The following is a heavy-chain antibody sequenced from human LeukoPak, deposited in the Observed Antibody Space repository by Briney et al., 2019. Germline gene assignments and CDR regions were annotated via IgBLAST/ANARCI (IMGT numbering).Heavy chain of an antibody. J-gene: IGHJ4*02. CDR1: GGSFSGYY. V-gene: IGHV4-34*01. CDR2: INHSGST. CDR3: AGTYYYDSSGYNAFDY. D-gene: IGHD3-22*01. Sequence: SETLSLTCAVYGGSFSGYYWSWIRQPPGKGLEWIGEINHSGSTNYNPSLKSRVTISVDTSKNQFSLKLSSVTAADTAVYYCAGTYYYDSSGYNAFDYWGQGTPVTVSS.